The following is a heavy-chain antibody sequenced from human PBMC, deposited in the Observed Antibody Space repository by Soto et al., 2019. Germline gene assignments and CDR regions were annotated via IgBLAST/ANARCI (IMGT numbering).Heavy chain of an antibody. D-gene: IGHD6-19*01. J-gene: IGHJ4*02. V-gene: IGHV4-59*01. Sequence: PSETLSLTCTVSGGSINTYYWSWIRQPPGKGLEWIGYVDYSGNSDSSPSLKSRVTISIDTSKKQVSLKLNSVTTADTAVYYCARNWFSEAGRFHFDYWGQGIPVTVSS. CDR3: ARNWFSEAGRFHFDY. CDR1: GGSINTYY. CDR2: VDYSGNS.